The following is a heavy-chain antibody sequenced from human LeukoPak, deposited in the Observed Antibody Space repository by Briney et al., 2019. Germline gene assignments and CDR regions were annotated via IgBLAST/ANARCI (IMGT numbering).Heavy chain of an antibody. CDR2: IYYSGST. J-gene: IGHJ5*02. D-gene: IGHD3/OR15-3a*01. CDR1: GGSISSGGYS. V-gene: IGHV4-30-4*07. CDR3: ARVDWGNWFDP. Sequence: SETLSLTCAVSGGSISSGGYSWSWIRQPPGKGLEWIGYIYYSGSTYYNPSLKSRVTISVDTSKNQFSLKLSSVTAADTAVYYCARVDWGNWFDPWGQGTLVTVSS.